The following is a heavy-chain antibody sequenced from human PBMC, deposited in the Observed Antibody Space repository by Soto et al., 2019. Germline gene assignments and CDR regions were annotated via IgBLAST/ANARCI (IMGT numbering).Heavy chain of an antibody. V-gene: IGHV4-30-2*01. CDR3: ARTSYDILTGRLDAFDV. Sequence: SETLWLSCAVSGGSVSNGGDSWSWLRQPPGKGLEWIGFVSHSGNTYCNPSLRSRVIISIDKSRNHFSLGLKSVTAADTAMYYCARTSYDILTGRLDAFDVWGQGTMVTVSS. D-gene: IGHD3-9*01. J-gene: IGHJ3*01. CDR2: VSHSGNT. CDR1: GGSVSNGGDS.